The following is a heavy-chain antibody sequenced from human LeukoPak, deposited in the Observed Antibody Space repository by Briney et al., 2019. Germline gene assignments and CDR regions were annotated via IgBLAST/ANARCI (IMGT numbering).Heavy chain of an antibody. V-gene: IGHV3-33*06. CDR2: IWYDGSNK. CDR1: GFTFSSYG. J-gene: IGHJ4*02. D-gene: IGHD2-15*01. Sequence: GGSLRLSSAASGFTFSSYGINWVRQAPGKGLEWVAVIWYDGSNKYYADSVKGRFTISRDNSKNTLYLQMNTLRAEDTAVYYCAKEGGCSGGTCYPDYWGQGTLVTVSS. CDR3: AKEGGCSGGTCYPDY.